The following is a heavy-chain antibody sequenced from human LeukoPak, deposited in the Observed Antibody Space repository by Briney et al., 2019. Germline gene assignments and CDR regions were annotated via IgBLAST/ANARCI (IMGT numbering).Heavy chain of an antibody. V-gene: IGHV3-73*01. CDR1: GFTFSGSL. Sequence: TGGSLRLSCAASGFTFSGSLIHWVRQASGKGLEWVGRIRTKADNYAAVYAASVKGRFTISRDDSKNTAYLQMNSLKTEDTAVYYCTRRRYDSDGSRDPFDIWGQGTMVTVSS. CDR2: IRTKADNYAA. CDR3: TRRRYDSDGSRDPFDI. J-gene: IGHJ3*02. D-gene: IGHD3-22*01.